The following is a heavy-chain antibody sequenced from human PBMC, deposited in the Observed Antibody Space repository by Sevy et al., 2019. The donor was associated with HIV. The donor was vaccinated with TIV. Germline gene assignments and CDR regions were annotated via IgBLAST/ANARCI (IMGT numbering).Heavy chain of an antibody. V-gene: IGHV3-30-3*01. J-gene: IGHJ4*02. CDR3: ARSRWRAPYDY. CDR1: GFTFSSFA. Sequence: GGSLRLSCAASGFTFSSFAVHWVRQAPGKGLEWVAVISYDGSNKYYADSVKGGFTIPRDNSKNTLYMQMNSLRAEDTAVYYCARSRWRAPYDYWGQGTLVTVSS. CDR2: ISYDGSNK.